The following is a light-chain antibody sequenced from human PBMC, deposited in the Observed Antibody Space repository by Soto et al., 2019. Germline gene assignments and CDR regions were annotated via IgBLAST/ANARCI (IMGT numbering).Light chain of an antibody. CDR2: AAS. CDR1: QDINSY. V-gene: IGKV1-17*03. Sequence: DIQMTQSPSAMSASVGDRVTITCRASQDINSYLAWFQQKPGKVPQRLIYAASTLQSGVPSRFSGSGSGTEVTLTISSLQPEDFATYYCQQHKSYPLTFGGGPKVELK. J-gene: IGKJ4*01. CDR3: QQHKSYPLT.